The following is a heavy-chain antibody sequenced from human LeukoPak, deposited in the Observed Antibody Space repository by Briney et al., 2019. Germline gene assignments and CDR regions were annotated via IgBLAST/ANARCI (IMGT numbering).Heavy chain of an antibody. Sequence: SETLSLTCTVSGGSISSYYWSWIRQPPGKGLEWIGYIYYSGSTNYNPSLKSRVTISVDTSKNQFSLKLSSVTAADTAVYYCARHSYYGMDVWGQGTTVTVSS. CDR2: IYYSGST. CDR1: GGSISSYY. V-gene: IGHV4-59*08. CDR3: ARHSYYGMDV. J-gene: IGHJ6*02.